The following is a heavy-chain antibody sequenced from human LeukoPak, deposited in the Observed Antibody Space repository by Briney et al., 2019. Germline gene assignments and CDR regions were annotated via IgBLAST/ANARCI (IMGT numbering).Heavy chain of an antibody. V-gene: IGHV3-23*01. J-gene: IGHJ4*02. CDR3: AKDRPNFYETSGSYYKIKGDF. CDR2: ITSSGRTP. CDR1: GFTFNTHA. D-gene: IGHD3-10*01. Sequence: PGGSLRLSCEASGFTFNTHAMSWVRQAPGKGLEWVASITSSGRTPYYTDSVKGRFTISRDNSKNTLYLQMNSLRGEDTAVYYCAKDRPNFYETSGSYYKIKGDFWGQGSLVTVPS.